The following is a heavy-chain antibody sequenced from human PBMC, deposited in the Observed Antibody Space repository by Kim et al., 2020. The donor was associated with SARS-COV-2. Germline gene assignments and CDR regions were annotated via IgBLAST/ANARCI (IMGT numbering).Heavy chain of an antibody. D-gene: IGHD3-10*01. Sequence: SETLSLTCAVYGGSFSGYYWSWIRQPPGKGLEWIGEINHSGSTNYNPSLKSRVTISVDTSKNQFSLKLSSVTAADTAVYYCARRRITMVRGVIMMEYGMDVWGQGTTVTVSS. J-gene: IGHJ6*02. CDR3: ARRRITMVRGVIMMEYGMDV. CDR2: INHSGST. V-gene: IGHV4-34*01. CDR1: GGSFSGYY.